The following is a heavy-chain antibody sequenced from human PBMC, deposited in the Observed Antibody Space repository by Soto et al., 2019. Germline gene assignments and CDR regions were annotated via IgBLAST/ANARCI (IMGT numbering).Heavy chain of an antibody. D-gene: IGHD3-22*01. CDR3: ATYDSSDYYSGSPIGWFDP. J-gene: IGHJ5*02. CDR2: IYYSGST. CDR1: GGSISSGGYY. V-gene: IGHV4-31*03. Sequence: QVQLQESGPGLVKPSQTLSLTCTVSGGSISSGGYYWSWIRQHPGKGLEWIGYIYYSGSTYYNPSLKSRVTISVDTSKNQFSLKLSSVTAADTAVCYCATYDSSDYYSGSPIGWFDPWGQGTLVTVSS.